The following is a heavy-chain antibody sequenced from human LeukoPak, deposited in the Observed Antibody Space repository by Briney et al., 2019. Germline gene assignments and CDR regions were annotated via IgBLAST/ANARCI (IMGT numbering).Heavy chain of an antibody. Sequence: QPGGSLRLSCAASGFTFSTYGMNWLRQAPGKGLEWVSFIRGSRNTTYNADSVKGRFTTSRDNSKNAVYLQMNSLRAEDTAVYYCARSGSHDYWGQGTLVTVSS. D-gene: IGHD1-26*01. CDR3: ARSGSHDY. CDR2: IRGSRNTT. J-gene: IGHJ4*02. CDR1: GFTFSTYG. V-gene: IGHV3-23*01.